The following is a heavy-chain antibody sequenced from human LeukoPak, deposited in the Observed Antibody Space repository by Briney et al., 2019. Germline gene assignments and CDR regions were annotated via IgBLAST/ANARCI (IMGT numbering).Heavy chain of an antibody. CDR3: ARLPDISGWPFDY. CDR1: DDSINRDF. D-gene: IGHD6-19*01. V-gene: IGHV4-59*01. Sequence: SGTLSLTCTASDDSINRDFWTWIRQPPGKGLEWIGYIRYSGRTEYNPSLKSRVTISIDRSKNQFSLKLMSVTAADTAIYYCARLPDISGWPFDYWGQGMLVTVSS. J-gene: IGHJ4*02. CDR2: IRYSGRT.